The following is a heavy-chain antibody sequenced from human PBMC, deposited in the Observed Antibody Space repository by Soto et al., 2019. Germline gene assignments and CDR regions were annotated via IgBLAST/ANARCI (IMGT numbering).Heavy chain of an antibody. CDR2: IWFDGSKR. CDR1: GFSFSKFA. Sequence: PGGSLRLSCAASGFSFSKFAMHWVRQAPGKGLECVAVIWFDGSKRDYADSVKGRSTVSRDSSENTLSLQMNNLRAEDTGVYYCARAGDSSGYPVYFDSWGQGTVVTVSS. CDR3: ARAGDSSGYPVYFDS. V-gene: IGHV3-33*01. D-gene: IGHD3-22*01. J-gene: IGHJ4*02.